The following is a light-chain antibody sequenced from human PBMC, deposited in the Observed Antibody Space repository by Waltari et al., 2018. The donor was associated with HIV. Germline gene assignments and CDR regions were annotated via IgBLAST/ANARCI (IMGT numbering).Light chain of an antibody. J-gene: IGKJ1*01. V-gene: IGKV3-15*01. CDR2: GAS. Sequence: EIEMTQSPATLSVSPGERATLSCRASQSIGSNLAWYQQKPGHAPKPLFCGASTVATGIPARFSGTGSGTEFTLTISSLQSEDFAVYYCQQYNNWPPTFGQGTKVEIK. CDR3: QQYNNWPPT. CDR1: QSIGSN.